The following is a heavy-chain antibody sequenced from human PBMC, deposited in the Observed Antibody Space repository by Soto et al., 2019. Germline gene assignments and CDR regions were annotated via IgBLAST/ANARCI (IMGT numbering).Heavy chain of an antibody. CDR2: IWYDGSNK. J-gene: IGHJ4*02. V-gene: IGHV3-33*08. Sequence: GGALRLSCAAAGFTFGDYYMSWIRQAPGKGLEWVAVIWYDGSNKNYADSVKGRFTISRDNSKNTLYLQMNSLRAEDTAVYYCAGSVDTANYIDYWGLGTLDTVSS. CDR3: AGSVDTANYIDY. CDR1: GFTFGDYY. D-gene: IGHD5-18*01.